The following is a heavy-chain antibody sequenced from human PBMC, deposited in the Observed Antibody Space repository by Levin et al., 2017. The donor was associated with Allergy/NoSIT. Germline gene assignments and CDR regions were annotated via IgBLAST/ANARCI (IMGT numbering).Heavy chain of an antibody. CDR2: INPHSGDT. J-gene: IGHJ4*02. D-gene: IGHD3-22*01. CDR1: RYIFSDYF. Sequence: GESLKISCKASRYIFSDYFIHWVRQAPGQGLEWMGWINPHSGDTKYAQEFQGRVTMTRDTSISTAYMELTRLTSGDTAVYYCARDLYNDDSVFGYWGQGTLVNVFS. CDR3: ARDLYNDDSVFGY. V-gene: IGHV1-2*02.